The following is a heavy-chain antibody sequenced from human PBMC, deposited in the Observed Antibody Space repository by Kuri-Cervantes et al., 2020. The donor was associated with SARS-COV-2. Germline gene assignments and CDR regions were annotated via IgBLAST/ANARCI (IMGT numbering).Heavy chain of an antibody. Sequence: GGSLRLSCAASGFTFDDYAMHWVRQAPGKGLEWVSGISWNSGSIGYADSVKGRFTISRDNAKNSLYLQMNSLRAEDTAVYYCARDQIAAAGTSDYWGQGTLVTVSS. V-gene: IGHV3-9*01. CDR3: ARDQIAAAGTSDY. CDR1: GFTFDDYA. D-gene: IGHD6-13*01. CDR2: ISWNSGSI. J-gene: IGHJ4*02.